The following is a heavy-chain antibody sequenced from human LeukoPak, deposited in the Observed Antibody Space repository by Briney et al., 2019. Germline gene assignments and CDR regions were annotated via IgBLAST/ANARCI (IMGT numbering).Heavy chain of an antibody. Sequence: GSSVKVSCKASGGTFSSYTISWVRQAPGQGLEWMGIINPSGGSTSYAQKFQGRVTMTRDTSTSTVYMELSSLRSEDTAVYYCARDFGYIIDYWAREPWSPSPQ. CDR3: ARDFGYIIDY. J-gene: IGHJ4*02. D-gene: IGHD5-24*01. CDR1: GGTFSSYT. CDR2: INPSGGST. V-gene: IGHV1-46*01.